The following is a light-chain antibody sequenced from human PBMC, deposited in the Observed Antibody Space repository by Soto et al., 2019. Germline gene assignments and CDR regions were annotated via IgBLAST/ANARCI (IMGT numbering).Light chain of an antibody. CDR1: QSLVHSDGIAY. V-gene: IGKV2-30*02. J-gene: IGKJ5*01. CDR2: KVS. CDR3: MQGTHWPIT. Sequence: DVVMTQSPLSLPVTLGQPASIPCRSNQSLVHSDGIAYFSWFQQRPGRSPRRLIYKVSNRDSGVPARFSGSGSGTDFALKISRVEAEDVGVYYCMQGTHWPITLGQGTRLEIK.